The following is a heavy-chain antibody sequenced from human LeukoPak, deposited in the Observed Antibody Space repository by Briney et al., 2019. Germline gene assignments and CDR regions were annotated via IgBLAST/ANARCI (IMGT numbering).Heavy chain of an antibody. CDR1: GFTFSSYS. J-gene: IGHJ4*02. D-gene: IGHD6-19*01. V-gene: IGHV3-48*01. Sequence: GGSLRLSCAASGFTFSSYSMNWVRQAPGKGLEWVSYISSSSSTIYYADSVKGRFTVSRDNAKNSLYLQMNSLRAEDTAVYYCARGLAVAGTSGLRYWGQGTLVTVSS. CDR3: ARGLAVAGTSGLRY. CDR2: ISSSSSTI.